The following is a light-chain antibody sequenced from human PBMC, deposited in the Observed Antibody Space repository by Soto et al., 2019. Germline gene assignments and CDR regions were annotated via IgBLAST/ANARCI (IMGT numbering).Light chain of an antibody. J-gene: IGKJ4*01. V-gene: IGKV3-11*01. Sequence: EIVLTQSPATLSLSPGERATLSCRASHNVTNYLAWYQQKPGQAPRLLIYDASNRATGVPARFSGSGSGTDFTLTISSLEPEDFAVYYCQQRSNWLTFGGGTKVELK. CDR2: DAS. CDR3: QQRSNWLT. CDR1: HNVTNY.